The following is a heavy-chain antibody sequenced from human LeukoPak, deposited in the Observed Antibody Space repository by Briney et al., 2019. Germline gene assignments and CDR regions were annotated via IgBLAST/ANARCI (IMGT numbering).Heavy chain of an antibody. CDR1: GGSISSYY. Sequence: SETLSLTCTVSGGSISSYYWSWIRQPPGKGLEWIGYIYYSGSTNYNPSLKSRVTISVDTSKNQFSLKMSSVTAADTAVYYSARVGTGPLNWFDPWGQGTLVTVSS. D-gene: IGHD1-14*01. CDR3: ARVGTGPLNWFDP. J-gene: IGHJ5*02. V-gene: IGHV4-59*01. CDR2: IYYSGST.